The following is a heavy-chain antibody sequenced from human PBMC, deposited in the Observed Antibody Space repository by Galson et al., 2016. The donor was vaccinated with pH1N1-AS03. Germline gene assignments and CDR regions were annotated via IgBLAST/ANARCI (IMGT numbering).Heavy chain of an antibody. CDR2: MNPDSGNT. J-gene: IGHJ5*02. CDR1: GYTFTTYD. D-gene: IGHD2-15*01. CDR3: ARGVVDCSGPACSGTLRFDP. V-gene: IGHV1-8*03. Sequence: SVKVSCKASGYTFTTYDINWVRQAPGQGLEWMGWMNPDSGNTGYAPSFQGSVTITRDPSISTADMELSSLRSEDTAVYYCARGVVDCSGPACSGTLRFDPWGQGTLVTVSS.